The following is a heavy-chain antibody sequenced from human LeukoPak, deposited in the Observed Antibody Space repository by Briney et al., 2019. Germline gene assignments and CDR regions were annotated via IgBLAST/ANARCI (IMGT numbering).Heavy chain of an antibody. CDR2: INHSGST. CDR3: ARGSDSSGWGYWYSDL. Sequence: SETLSLTCAVYGGSFSGYYWSWIRQPPGKGLEWIGEINHSGSTNYNPSLKSRVTISVDTSKNQFSLKLSSVTAADTAVYYCARGSDSSGWGYWYSDLWGRGTLVTVSS. V-gene: IGHV4-34*01. CDR1: GGSFSGYY. J-gene: IGHJ2*01. D-gene: IGHD6-19*01.